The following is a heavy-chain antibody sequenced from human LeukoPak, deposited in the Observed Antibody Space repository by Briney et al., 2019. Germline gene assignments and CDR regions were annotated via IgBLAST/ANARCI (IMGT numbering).Heavy chain of an antibody. CDR1: VYTFTSYD. D-gene: IGHD6-19*01. J-gene: IGHJ6*03. Sequence: ASVKVSCTASVYTFTSYDINWVRQATGQGLEWMGWMNPNSGNTGYAQKFQGRVTMTRNTSISTAYMELSSLRSEDTAVYYCATSLTPSGWYRSLTPYYYYYMDVWGKGTTVTVSS. CDR2: MNPNSGNT. CDR3: ATSLTPSGWYRSLTPYYYYYMDV. V-gene: IGHV1-8*01.